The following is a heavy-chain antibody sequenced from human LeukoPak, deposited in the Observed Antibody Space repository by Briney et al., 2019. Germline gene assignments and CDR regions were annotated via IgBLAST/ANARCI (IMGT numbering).Heavy chain of an antibody. CDR2: IYYSGST. CDR1: GGSFSGYY. J-gene: IGHJ4*02. CDR3: ARDPRRGSYEVDY. D-gene: IGHD5-18*01. V-gene: IGHV4-31*11. Sequence: SETLSLTCAVYGGSFSGYYWSWIRQHPGKGLEWIGYIYYSGSTYYNPSLKSRVTISVDTSKNQFCLKLSSVTAADTAVYYCARDPRRGSYEVDYWGQGTLVTVSS.